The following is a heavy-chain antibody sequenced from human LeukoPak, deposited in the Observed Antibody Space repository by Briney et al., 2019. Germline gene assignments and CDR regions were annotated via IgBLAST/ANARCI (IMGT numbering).Heavy chain of an antibody. CDR3: ARGKPLGAARPYYYYGMDV. CDR1: GGSFSGYY. CDR2: INHSGST. D-gene: IGHD6-6*01. V-gene: IGHV4-34*01. J-gene: IGHJ6*02. Sequence: SETLSLTCAVYGGSFSGYYWSWIRQPPGKGLEWIGEINHSGSTNYNPSLKSRVTISVDTSKNQFSLKLSSVTAADTAVYYCARGKPLGAARPYYYYGMDVWGQGTTVTVSS.